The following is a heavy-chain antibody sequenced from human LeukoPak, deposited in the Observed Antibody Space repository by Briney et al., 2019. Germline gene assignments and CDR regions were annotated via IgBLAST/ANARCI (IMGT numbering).Heavy chain of an antibody. CDR2: ISSSGSII. V-gene: IGHV3-48*03. CDR1: AFTFSNYK. CDR3: ARDFGYF. D-gene: IGHD3-10*01. Sequence: PEGSLRLSCAASAFTFSNYKMNWVRQAPGKGLEWVSYISSSGSIIYYSDSVKGRFTISRDNAKNSLYLQMNSLRAEDTAVYYCARDFGYFWGQGTLVTVSS. J-gene: IGHJ4*02.